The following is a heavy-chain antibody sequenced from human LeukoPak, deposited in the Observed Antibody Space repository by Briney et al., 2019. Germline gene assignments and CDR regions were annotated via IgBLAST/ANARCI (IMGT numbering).Heavy chain of an antibody. CDR1: GYIFSAYG. CDR2: INAYDGNK. V-gene: IGHV1-18*01. CDR3: AREMLWNDESPLYSDC. Sequence: ASVKVSCKASGYIFSAYGISWVRQAPGKGLEGMGWINAYDGNKKYAQNFQNGVTMTTDTSTSTGYMELRSLRSDDTAVYYCAREMLWNDESPLYSDCWGQGTPVTVSS. D-gene: IGHD1-1*01. J-gene: IGHJ4*02.